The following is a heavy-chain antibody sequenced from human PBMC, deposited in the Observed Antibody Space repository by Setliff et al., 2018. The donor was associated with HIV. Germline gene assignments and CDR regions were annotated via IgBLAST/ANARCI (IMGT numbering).Heavy chain of an antibody. Sequence: TSETLSLTCTVSDDSITGYYWSWIRQSPGKGLQCIGYIFESGGTNYNPSLRSRVTISMDTSKRQFSLTLTSVTAADTAVYYCARTARVFDFWGQGILVTVSS. CDR3: ARTARVFDF. V-gene: IGHV4-4*09. CDR2: IFESGGT. J-gene: IGHJ4*02. CDR1: DDSITGYY.